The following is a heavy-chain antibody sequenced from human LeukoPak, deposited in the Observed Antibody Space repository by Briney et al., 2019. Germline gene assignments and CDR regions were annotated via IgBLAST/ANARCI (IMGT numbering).Heavy chain of an antibody. D-gene: IGHD2-15*01. Sequence: GGSLRLSCAASGFTFSSYTMSWVRQAPGKGLEWVSAISHTSEYTYHADSVKGRFTISRDNSKNTLYLQMNSLRAEDTAMYYCGGGGWYYFHYRGQGTLVTVSS. CDR1: GFTFSSYT. V-gene: IGHV3-23*01. J-gene: IGHJ4*02. CDR3: GGGGWYYFHY. CDR2: ISHTSEYT.